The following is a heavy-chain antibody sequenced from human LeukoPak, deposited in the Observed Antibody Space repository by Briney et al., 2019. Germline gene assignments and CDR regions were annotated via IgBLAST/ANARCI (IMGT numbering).Heavy chain of an antibody. J-gene: IGHJ4*02. V-gene: IGHV3-23*01. CDR3: AKGDSSGYYYFLCYFDY. D-gene: IGHD3-22*01. CDR1: GFTFSSYA. Sequence: GASLRLSCAASGFTFSSYAMSWVRQAPGKGLEWVSAISGSGGSTYYADSVKGRFTISRDNSKNTLYLQMNSLRAEDTAVYYCAKGDSSGYYYFLCYFDYWGQGTLVTASS. CDR2: ISGSGGST.